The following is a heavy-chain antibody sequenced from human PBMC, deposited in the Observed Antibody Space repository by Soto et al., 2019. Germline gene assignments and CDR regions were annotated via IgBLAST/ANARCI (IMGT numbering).Heavy chain of an antibody. CDR2: ISGSGSDT. J-gene: IGHJ3*01. CDR3: APVRRSFYLRDAFDF. CDR1: GFTFHTNA. Sequence: EVQLLESGGGLVQPGGSLRLSCGASGFTFHTNAMSWVGLAPGRGPEWVSGISGSGSDTYYADSVRGRFTISRDNSEKTLYLQMSSLRADDTAVYYCAPVRRSFYLRDAFDFWGQGALVTVSS. D-gene: IGHD3-10*01. V-gene: IGHV3-23*01.